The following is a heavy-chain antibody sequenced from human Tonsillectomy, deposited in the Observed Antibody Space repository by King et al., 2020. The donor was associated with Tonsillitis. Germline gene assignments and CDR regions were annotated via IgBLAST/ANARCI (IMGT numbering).Heavy chain of an antibody. CDR1: GGSISSGDYY. D-gene: IGHD6-13*01. CDR2: IYYSGST. J-gene: IGHJ6*02. V-gene: IGHV4-30-4*01. CDR3: ARDPKYSSSWYEGYYYYYGMDV. Sequence: QLQESGPGLVKPSQTLSLTCTVSGGSISSGDYYWSWIRQPPGKGLEWIGYIYYSGSTYYNPSLKSRVTISVDTSKNQFSLKLSSVTAADTAVYYCARDPKYSSSWYEGYYYYYGMDVWGQGTTVTVS.